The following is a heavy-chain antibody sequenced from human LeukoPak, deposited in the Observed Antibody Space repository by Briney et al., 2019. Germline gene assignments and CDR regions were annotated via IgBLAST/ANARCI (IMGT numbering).Heavy chain of an antibody. V-gene: IGHV3-23*01. J-gene: IGHJ4*02. Sequence: GGSLRLSCAASGFTFSRYAMSWVRQAPGKGLEWVSSIGGSGGTTYYAASVQGRFTISRDNSKNTLYLQMNSLSAEDTAVYYCAKDLSWFGGSLATFGYWGRGTLATVSS. CDR1: GFTFSRYA. D-gene: IGHD3-10*01. CDR2: IGGSGGTT. CDR3: AKDLSWFGGSLATFGY.